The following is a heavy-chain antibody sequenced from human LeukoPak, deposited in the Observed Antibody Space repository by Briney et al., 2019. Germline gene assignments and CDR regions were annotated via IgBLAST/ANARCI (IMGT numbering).Heavy chain of an antibody. CDR2: IYSGVST. Sequence: GRSLRLSCAASGFTVSSNYMSWVRQAPGKGLEWVSVIYSGVSTYYADYVKGRFTISRDNPKNTLYLQMNSLRAEDTAVYYCAYSSSWRKFDYWGQGTLVTVSS. CDR1: GFTVSSNY. CDR3: AYSSSWRKFDY. V-gene: IGHV3-66*01. D-gene: IGHD6-13*01. J-gene: IGHJ4*02.